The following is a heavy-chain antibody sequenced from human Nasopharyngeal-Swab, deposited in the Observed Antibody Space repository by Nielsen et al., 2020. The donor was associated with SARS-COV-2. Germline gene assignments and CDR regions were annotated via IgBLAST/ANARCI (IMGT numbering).Heavy chain of an antibody. J-gene: IGHJ5*02. CDR3: AREPRPGIAVAGKGNWFDP. CDR1: VYPFPSYA. Sequence: ASVPVSCKASVYPFPSYALHCVRQAPAHRLEWMGWINAGNGNTKYSQKFQGRVTITRDTSASTAYMELSSLRSEDTAVYYCAREPRPGIAVAGKGNWFDPWGQGTLVTVSS. CDR2: INAGNGNT. V-gene: IGHV1-3*01. D-gene: IGHD6-19*01.